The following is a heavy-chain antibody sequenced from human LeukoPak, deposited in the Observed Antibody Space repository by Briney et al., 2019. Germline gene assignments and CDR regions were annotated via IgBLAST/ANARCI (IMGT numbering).Heavy chain of an antibody. CDR3: ARGRKEWLQSYLYYYYYMDV. CDR2: ISRGGNT. V-gene: IGHV4-34*01. D-gene: IGHD5-24*01. Sequence: KASETLSLTCTVYGGSPSGYSWSWIRQSPGKGLEWIGEISRGGNTYFNPSLKSRVTISLDTSKSQFSLRLNSVTAADTAVYYCARGRKEWLQSYLYYYYYMDVWDKGTTVTISS. J-gene: IGHJ6*03. CDR1: GGSPSGYS.